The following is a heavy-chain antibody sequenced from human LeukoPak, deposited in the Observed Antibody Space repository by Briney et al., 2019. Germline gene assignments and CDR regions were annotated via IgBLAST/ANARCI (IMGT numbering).Heavy chain of an antibody. V-gene: IGHV4-4*07. Sequence: SETLSLTCTVSGGSISSYYWSWIRQPAGKGLEWIGRIYTSGSTNYNPSLKSRVTISVDTSKNQFSLKLSSVTAADTAVYYCARVPHTVTRIGYMDVWGKGTTVTISS. CDR2: IYTSGST. D-gene: IGHD4-17*01. CDR1: GGSISSYY. CDR3: ARVPHTVTRIGYMDV. J-gene: IGHJ6*03.